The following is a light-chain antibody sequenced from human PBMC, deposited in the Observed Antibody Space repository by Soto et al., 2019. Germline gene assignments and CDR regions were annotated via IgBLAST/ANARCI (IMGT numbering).Light chain of an antibody. Sequence: DIQMTQSPSSLSASVGDRVTITCRASQCISTYLSWYQQKPGKAPNLLIYKASSLEGGVPSRFSGSGSGTEFTLTISSLQPEDFATYYCEQRYSTPQVTFGGGTKVEIK. CDR3: EQRYSTPQVT. V-gene: IGKV1-39*01. CDR1: QCISTY. J-gene: IGKJ4*01. CDR2: KAS.